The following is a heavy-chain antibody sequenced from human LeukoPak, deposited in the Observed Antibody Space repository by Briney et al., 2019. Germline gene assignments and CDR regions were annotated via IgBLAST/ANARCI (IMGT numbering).Heavy chain of an antibody. J-gene: IGHJ3*02. V-gene: IGHV3-21*01. CDR1: GFIFSNCS. D-gene: IGHD4-23*01. CDR2: ISSSSTYI. Sequence: TGGSLRLSCAASGFIFSNCSMNWVRQAPGKGLEWVSSISSSSTYIYYADSLEGRFTISRDNVRNSLYLQMNSLRAEDTAVYYCAGDYEGNLAFDIWGQGTMVTVSS. CDR3: AGDYEGNLAFDI.